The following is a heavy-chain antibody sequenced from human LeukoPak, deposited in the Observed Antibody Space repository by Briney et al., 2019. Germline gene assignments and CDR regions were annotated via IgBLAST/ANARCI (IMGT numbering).Heavy chain of an antibody. Sequence: ASVKVSCKASGYTFTGYYMHWVRQAPGQGLEWMGWINPNSGGTNYAQKFQGRVTMTRDTSISTAYMELSRLRSDDTAVYYCARDYCSSTSCLFDYWGQGTLVTVSS. CDR1: GYTFTGYY. CDR3: ARDYCSSTSCLFDY. J-gene: IGHJ4*02. CDR2: INPNSGGT. D-gene: IGHD2-2*01. V-gene: IGHV1-2*02.